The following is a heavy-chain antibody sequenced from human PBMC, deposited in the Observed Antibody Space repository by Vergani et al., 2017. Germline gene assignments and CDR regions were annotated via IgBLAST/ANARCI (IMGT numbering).Heavy chain of an antibody. D-gene: IGHD4-17*01. CDR2: VDPEDGET. CDR3: TTPQTVTTGGMEV. Sequence: EVQLVQSGAEVKKPGATMKISCKVSGYTFTDHYMHWVKQAPGKGLVWMGLVDPEDGETIYAEKFKGRVTIAADTSTDTTHVELSRLRSEDTAVYYCTTPQTVTTGGMEVWGQGTTVIVSS. V-gene: IGHV1-69-2*01. CDR1: GYTFTDHY. J-gene: IGHJ6*02.